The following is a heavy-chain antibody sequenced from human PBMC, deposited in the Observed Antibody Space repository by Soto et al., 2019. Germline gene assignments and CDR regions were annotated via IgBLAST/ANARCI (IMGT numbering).Heavy chain of an antibody. D-gene: IGHD5-12*01. V-gene: IGHV1-8*01. CDR3: ARVSGYYLPDY. CDR2: MNPNSGNT. CDR1: GYTFTSYD. J-gene: IGHJ4*02. Sequence: ASVKVSCKASGYTFTSYDINWVRQATGQGLEWMGWMNPNSGNTGYAQKFQGRVTITRDTSASTAYMELSSLRSEDTAVYYCARVSGYYLPDYWGQGTLVTVSS.